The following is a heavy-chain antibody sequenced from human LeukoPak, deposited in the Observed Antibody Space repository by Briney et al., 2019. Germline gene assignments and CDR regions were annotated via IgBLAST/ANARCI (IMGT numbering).Heavy chain of an antibody. CDR2: IYYSGST. CDR1: GGSISSYY. Sequence: PSETLSLTCTVSGGSISSYYSSWIRQPPGKGLEWIGYIYYSGSTNYNPSLKSRVTISVDTSKNQFSLKLSSVTAADTAVYYCARECSGGSCYKGVLDYWGQGTLVTVSS. V-gene: IGHV4-59*01. J-gene: IGHJ4*02. D-gene: IGHD2-15*01. CDR3: ARECSGGSCYKGVLDY.